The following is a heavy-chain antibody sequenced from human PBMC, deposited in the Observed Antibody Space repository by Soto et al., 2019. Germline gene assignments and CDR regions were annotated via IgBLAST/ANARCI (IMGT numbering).Heavy chain of an antibody. D-gene: IGHD3-9*01. Sequence: SVKVSCKASGGTFSSYAISWVRQAPGQGLEWMGGIIPIFGTANYAQKFQGRVTITADESTSTAYMELSSLRSEDTAVYYCAREDDILTGSYDYWGQGTLVTVSS. V-gene: IGHV1-69*13. CDR3: AREDDILTGSYDY. J-gene: IGHJ4*02. CDR2: IIPIFGTA. CDR1: GGTFSSYA.